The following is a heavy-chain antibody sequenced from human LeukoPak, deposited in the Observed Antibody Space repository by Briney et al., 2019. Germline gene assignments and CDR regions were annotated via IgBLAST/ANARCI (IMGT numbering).Heavy chain of an antibody. CDR3: ARERIAAAGPFAFDI. V-gene: IGHV3-30*02. CDR1: GFTFSSYG. D-gene: IGHD6-13*01. J-gene: IGHJ3*02. Sequence: GGSLRLSCAASGFTFSSYGMHWVRQAPGKGLEWVAFIRYDGSNKYYADSVKGRFTISRDNSKNTLYLQMNSLRAEDTAVYYCARERIAAAGPFAFDIWGQGTMVTVSS. CDR2: IRYDGSNK.